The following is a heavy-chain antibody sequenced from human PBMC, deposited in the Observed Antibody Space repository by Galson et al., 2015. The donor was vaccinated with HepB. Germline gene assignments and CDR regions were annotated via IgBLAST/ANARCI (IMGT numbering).Heavy chain of an antibody. CDR2: MNPNSGNT. D-gene: IGHD6-19*01. CDR3: ARGAKMGGSSGWYPVQKYYYYGMDV. J-gene: IGHJ6*02. CDR1: GYTFTSYD. Sequence: SVKVSCKASGYTFTSYDINWVRQATGQGLEWMGWMNPNSGNTGYAQKFQGRVTMTRNTSISTAYMELSSLRSEDTAVYYCARGAKMGGSSGWYPVQKYYYYGMDVWGQGTTVTVSS. V-gene: IGHV1-8*01.